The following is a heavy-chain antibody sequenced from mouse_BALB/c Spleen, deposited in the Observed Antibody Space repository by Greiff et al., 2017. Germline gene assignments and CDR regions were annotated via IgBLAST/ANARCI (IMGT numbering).Heavy chain of an antibody. V-gene: IGHV14-3*02. J-gene: IGHJ4*01. D-gene: IGHD2-3*01. CDR2: IDPANGNT. Sequence: VQLQQSGAELVKPGASVKLSCTASGFNIKDSYMHWVKQRPEQGLEWIGRIDPANGNTKYDPKFQGKATITADTSSNTAYLQLSSLTSEDTAVYYCDRSGYYPPDAMDYWGQGTSVTVSS. CDR1: GFNIKDSY. CDR3: DRSGYYPPDAMDY.